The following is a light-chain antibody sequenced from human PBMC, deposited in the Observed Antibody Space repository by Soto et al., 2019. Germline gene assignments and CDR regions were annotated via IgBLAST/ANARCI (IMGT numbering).Light chain of an antibody. CDR1: QSVSSTY. CDR2: AAS. CDR3: QQYGNAKGT. Sequence: EIVLTQSPGTLSLSPGVRATLSCRASQSVSSTYLAWYQQKPGQAPRLLIYAASSRATGIPDRFSGSESGTDFTLTISRLEPEDFAVYYCQQYGNAKGTFGQGTKVESK. J-gene: IGKJ2*02. V-gene: IGKV3-20*01.